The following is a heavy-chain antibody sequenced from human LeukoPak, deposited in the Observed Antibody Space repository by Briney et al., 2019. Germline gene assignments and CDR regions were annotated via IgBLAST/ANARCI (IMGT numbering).Heavy chain of an antibody. CDR1: GGSFSGYY. J-gene: IGHJ6*02. D-gene: IGHD3-10*01. V-gene: IGHV4-34*01. Sequence: SETLSLTCAVYGGSFSGYYWSWIRQPPGKGLEWIGEINHSGSTNYNPSLKSRVTISVDTSKNQFSLKLSSVTAADTAVYYCARTVRGVTTYYYYYYGMDVWGQGTTVTVSS. CDR3: ARTVRGVTTYYYYYYGMDV. CDR2: INHSGST.